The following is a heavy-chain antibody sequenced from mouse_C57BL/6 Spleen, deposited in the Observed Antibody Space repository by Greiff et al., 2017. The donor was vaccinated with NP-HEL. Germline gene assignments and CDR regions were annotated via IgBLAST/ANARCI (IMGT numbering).Heavy chain of an antibody. CDR1: GYTFTSYW. CDR2: IDPSDSYT. D-gene: IGHD1-1*01. CDR3: ARTYYGSSSFDY. J-gene: IGHJ2*01. V-gene: IGHV1-69*01. Sequence: QLQQPGAELVMPGASVKLSCKASGYTFTSYWMHWVKQRPGQGLEWIGEIDPSDSYTNYNQKFKGKSTLTVDKSSSTAYMQLSSLTSEDSAVYYCARTYYGSSSFDYWGQGTTLTVSS.